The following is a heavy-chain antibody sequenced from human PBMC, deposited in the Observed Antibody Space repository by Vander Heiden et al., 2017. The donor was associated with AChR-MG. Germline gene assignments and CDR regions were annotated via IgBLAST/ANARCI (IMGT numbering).Heavy chain of an antibody. V-gene: IGHV4-59*08. CDR3: ARRLNPDDDSGYFPIVFDV. Sequence: VHLQESGPGLVKPSETMSLTCTVPDASISPYYWTWLRQPPAKGLEWIGYISYSGSTNYDPSLESRVTISVDTSNNQFSLKLTSATAADSAMYYCARRLNPDDDSGYFPIVFDVWGQGALVTVSS. CDR2: ISYSGST. CDR1: DASISPYY. D-gene: IGHD3-22*01. J-gene: IGHJ3*01.